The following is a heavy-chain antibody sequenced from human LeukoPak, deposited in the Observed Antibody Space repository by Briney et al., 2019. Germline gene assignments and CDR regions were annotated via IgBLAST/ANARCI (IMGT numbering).Heavy chain of an antibody. D-gene: IGHD1-1*01. J-gene: IGHJ4*02. CDR3: ERWATGTTFDY. CDR1: GGTFSSYA. Sequence: SVKVSCKASGGTFSSYAISWVRQAPGQGLEWMGRIIPIFGIANYAQKFQGRVTITADKSTSTAYMELSSLRSEDTAVYYCERWATGTTFDYWGQGTLVTVSS. CDR2: IIPIFGIA. V-gene: IGHV1-69*04.